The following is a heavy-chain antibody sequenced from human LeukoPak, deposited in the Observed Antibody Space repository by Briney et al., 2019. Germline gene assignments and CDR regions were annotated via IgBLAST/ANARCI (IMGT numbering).Heavy chain of an antibody. CDR1: GFTFDDYA. CDR3: AKDNYYNSSGYYYGKYFDL. D-gene: IGHD3-22*01. CDR2: ISWNSGSI. Sequence: GGSLRLSCAASGFTFDDYAMHWVRQAPGKGLEWVSGISWNSGSIGYADSVKGRFTISRDNAKNSLYLQMNSLRAEDTALYYCAKDNYYNSSGYYYGKYFDLWGRGTLVTVSS. V-gene: IGHV3-9*01. J-gene: IGHJ2*01.